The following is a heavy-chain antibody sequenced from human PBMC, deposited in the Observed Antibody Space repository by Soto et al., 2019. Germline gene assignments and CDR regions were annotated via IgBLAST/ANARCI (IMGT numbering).Heavy chain of an antibody. J-gene: IGHJ5*02. CDR2: ISYDGTNK. D-gene: IGHD1-7*01. V-gene: IGHV3-30*18. Sequence: QVQLVESGGGVVQPGKSLRLSCAASGFTFSSYAMHWVRQAPGQGLEWVAVISYDGTNKYYPDSVKGRFTISRENSKKTLYLQMNSLRAEDTGVYYCAKDALLGELLDWFDTWGQGTPVTVSS. CDR3: AKDALLGELLDWFDT. CDR1: GFTFSSYA.